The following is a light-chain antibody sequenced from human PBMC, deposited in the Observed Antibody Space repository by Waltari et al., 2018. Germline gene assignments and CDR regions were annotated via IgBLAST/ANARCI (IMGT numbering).Light chain of an antibody. CDR3: NSYTGSSSWV. V-gene: IGLV2-14*01. CDR2: DVS. CDR1: SSDVGFYNY. J-gene: IGLJ3*02. Sequence: QSALTQPASVSGSPGQSITISCPGTSSDVGFYNYVSWYQPHPGKAPKLMIYDVSELASGVSYPFSGSKSGNTAFLTISELPAEDEADYYCNSYTGSSSWVFGGGTKLTVL.